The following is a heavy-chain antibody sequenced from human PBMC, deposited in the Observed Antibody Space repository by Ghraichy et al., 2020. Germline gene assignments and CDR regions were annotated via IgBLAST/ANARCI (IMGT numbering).Heavy chain of an antibody. CDR3: ARDLYLDV. CDR1: GYRFTGYG. J-gene: IGHJ6*02. CDR2: VSGYNRNT. V-gene: IGHV1-18*04. D-gene: IGHD2-8*01. Sequence: ASVKVSCKASGYRFTGYGTMWLRQVPGQGLEWMGWVSGYNRNTNYAEKFQDRVLMTRDTSTNTAYMDLRNLTSDDTGVYYCARDLYLDVWGQGTTVVVSS.